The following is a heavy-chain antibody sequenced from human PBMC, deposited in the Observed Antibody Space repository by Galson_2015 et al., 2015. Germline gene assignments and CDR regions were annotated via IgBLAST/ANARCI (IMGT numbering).Heavy chain of an antibody. CDR2: VYCSSKWYI. CDR1: GDSVSSNSVG. D-gene: IGHD1-26*01. J-gene: IGHJ6*02. V-gene: IGHV6-1*01. CDR3: ARSRWWELHSPGYGMDV. Sequence: CAISGDSVSSNSVGWNWIRQSPSIALEWLGRVYCSSKWYIDSAVSVKSRITINPDTSKNQFSLQLNSVTPEDTAVYYCARSRWWELHSPGYGMDVWGQGTTVTVSS.